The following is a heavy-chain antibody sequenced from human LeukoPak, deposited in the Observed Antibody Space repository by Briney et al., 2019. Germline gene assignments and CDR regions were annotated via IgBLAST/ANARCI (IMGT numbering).Heavy chain of an antibody. V-gene: IGHV3-66*01. J-gene: IGHJ6*02. CDR3: ARGELALFYGMDV. CDR1: GFTVSSNY. Sequence: GGSLRLSCAASGFTVSSNYMSWVRQAPGKGLEWVSVIYSGGSTYYADSVKGRFTISRDNSKNTLYLQMNSLRAEDTAVYYCARGELALFYGMDVWGQGTTVTVSS. D-gene: IGHD6-13*01. CDR2: IYSGGST.